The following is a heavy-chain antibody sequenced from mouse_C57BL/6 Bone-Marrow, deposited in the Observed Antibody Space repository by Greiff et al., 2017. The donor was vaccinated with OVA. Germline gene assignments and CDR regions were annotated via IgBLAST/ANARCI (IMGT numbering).Heavy chain of an antibody. V-gene: IGHV14-4*01. CDR1: GFNIKDDY. CDR2: IDPENGDT. J-gene: IGHJ3*01. D-gene: IGHD1-1*01. CDR3: TTYYYGSSLAY. Sequence: EVHLVESGAELVRPGASVKLSCTASGFNIKDDYMHWVKQRPEQGLEWIGWIDPENGDTEYASKFQGKATITADTSSNTAYLQLSSLTSEDTAVYYCTTYYYGSSLAYWGQGTLVTVSA.